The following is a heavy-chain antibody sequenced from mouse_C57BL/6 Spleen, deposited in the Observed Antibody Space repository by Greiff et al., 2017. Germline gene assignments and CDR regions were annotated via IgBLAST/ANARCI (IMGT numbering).Heavy chain of an antibody. CDR2: ISDGGSYT. J-gene: IGHJ1*03. Sequence: DVKLVESGGGLVKPGGSLKLSCAASGFTFSSYAMSWVRQTPEKRLEWVATISDGGSYTYYPDNVKGRFTISRDNAKNNLYLQMSHLKSEDTAMYYCARDSYDYGYFDVWGTGTTVTVSS. CDR3: ARDSYDYGYFDV. CDR1: GFTFSSYA. D-gene: IGHD2-3*01. V-gene: IGHV5-4*01.